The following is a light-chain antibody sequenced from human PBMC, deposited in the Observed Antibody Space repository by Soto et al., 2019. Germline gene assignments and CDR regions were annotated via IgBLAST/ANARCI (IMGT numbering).Light chain of an antibody. J-gene: IGKJ2*01. CDR2: GAS. Sequence: EIVMTQSPATLSVSPGERATLSCRASQSVSSNLAWYQQKPGQAPRLLIYGASTRATGIPARFSGSESGTEFTLTNSSLQSEDFAVYYCQQYNNWPHTFGQGTKLEIK. CDR3: QQYNNWPHT. V-gene: IGKV3-15*01. CDR1: QSVSSN.